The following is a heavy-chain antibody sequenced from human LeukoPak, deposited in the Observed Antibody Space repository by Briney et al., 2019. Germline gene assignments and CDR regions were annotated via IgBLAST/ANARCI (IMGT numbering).Heavy chain of an antibody. D-gene: IGHD6-19*01. J-gene: IGHJ4*02. CDR1: GYTFTGYY. Sequence: SVKVSCKASGYTFTGYYMHWVRQAPGQGLEWMGGIIPIFGTANYAQKFQGRVTITADKSTSTAYMELCSLRSEDTAVYYCARGNSGWYSFLDYWGQGTLVTVSS. CDR2: IIPIFGTA. CDR3: ARGNSGWYSFLDY. V-gene: IGHV1-69*06.